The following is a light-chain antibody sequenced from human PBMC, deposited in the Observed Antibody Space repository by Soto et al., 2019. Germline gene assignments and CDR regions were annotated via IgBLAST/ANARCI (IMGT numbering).Light chain of an antibody. CDR3: GTWDSSLNGVV. J-gene: IGLJ2*01. V-gene: IGLV1-51*01. Sequence: QSVLTQSPSVSAAPGQRITISCSGSSSNIGNNYVSWYRQLPGTAPKLLIYDNNRRPSGISDRFSGSKSGTSATLDITGLQTGDEADYYCGTWDSSLNGVVFGGGTKLTV. CDR1: SSNIGNNY. CDR2: DNN.